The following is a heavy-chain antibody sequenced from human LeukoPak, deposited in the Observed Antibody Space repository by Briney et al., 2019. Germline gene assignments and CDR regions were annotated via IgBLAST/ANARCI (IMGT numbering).Heavy chain of an antibody. D-gene: IGHD1-26*01. CDR2: FDPEEGAT. J-gene: IGHJ4*02. Sequence: VASVTVPCQVYGDTLSELSMHWVRQAPGKGLEWMGGFDPEEGATIYAQRFQGRVTMSEDTITHTAYMHLSSLRSEDTAVYYCAIDGRQEYSGSFSYWGQGTLVTVSS. CDR3: AIDGRQEYSGSFSY. CDR1: GDTLSELS. V-gene: IGHV1-24*01.